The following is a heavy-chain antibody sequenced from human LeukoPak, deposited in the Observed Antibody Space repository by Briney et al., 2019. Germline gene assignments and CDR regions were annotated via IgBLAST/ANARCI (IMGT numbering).Heavy chain of an antibody. V-gene: IGHV1-18*01. CDR1: GYTFSSDG. Sequence: GASVKVSCKASGYTFSSDGISWVRQAPGQGLEWMGWISSYNGNTKYAEKLQGRVTMTTDTSTSTAYMELSSLRSEDTAVYYCARGRSGWYSGAFRYWGQGTLVTVSS. D-gene: IGHD6-19*01. CDR2: ISSYNGNT. CDR3: ARGRSGWYSGAFRY. J-gene: IGHJ4*02.